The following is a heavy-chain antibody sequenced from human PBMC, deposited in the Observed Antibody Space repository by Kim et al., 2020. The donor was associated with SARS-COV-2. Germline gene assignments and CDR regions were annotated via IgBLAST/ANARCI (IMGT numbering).Heavy chain of an antibody. D-gene: IGHD6-13*01. CDR2: ISWNSGSI. CDR3: AKDVGYLLVRGYFDY. Sequence: GGSLRLSCAASGFTFDDYAMHWVRQAPGKGLEWVSGISWNSGSIGYADSVKGRFTISRDNAKNSLYLQMNSLRAEDTALYYCAKDVGYLLVRGYFDYWGQGTLVTVSS. J-gene: IGHJ4*02. CDR1: GFTFDDYA. V-gene: IGHV3-9*01.